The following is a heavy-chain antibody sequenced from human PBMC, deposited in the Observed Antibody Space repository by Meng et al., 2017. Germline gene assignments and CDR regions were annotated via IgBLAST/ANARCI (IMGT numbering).Heavy chain of an antibody. V-gene: IGHV4-4*02. Sequence: SETLSLTCAVSGGTISSSNWWSWVRQPPGKGLEWTGTIYHGGSTNYTPSLKSRVTISVDKSKNQFSLKLSSVTAADTAVYYCAQLEPFDYWGQGTLVTVSS. D-gene: IGHD2-2*01. CDR3: AQLEPFDY. CDR1: GGTISSSNW. J-gene: IGHJ4*02. CDR2: IYHGGST.